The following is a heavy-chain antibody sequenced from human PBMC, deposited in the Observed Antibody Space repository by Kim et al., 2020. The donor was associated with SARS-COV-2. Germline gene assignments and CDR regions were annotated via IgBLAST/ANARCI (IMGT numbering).Heavy chain of an antibody. CDR1: GGSISDSPYY. D-gene: IGHD1-26*01. Sequence: SETLSLTCNVSGGSISDSPYYWAWIRQPPGKRLEWIGNIHFSGKTFYSPTLKSGVTISVDTSKNQVSLKPSSVTAADTAVYYCAKHGTGGPLGLTLAAWGQGTPVTVS. J-gene: IGHJ5*02. CDR2: IHFSGKT. V-gene: IGHV4-39*01. CDR3: AKHGTGGPLGLTLAA.